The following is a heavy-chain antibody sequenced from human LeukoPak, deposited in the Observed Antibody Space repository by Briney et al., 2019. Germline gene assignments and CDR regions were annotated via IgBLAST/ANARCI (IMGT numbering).Heavy chain of an antibody. J-gene: IGHJ3*02. CDR3: ARVADRDLYYYDSSGYAFDI. CDR1: GYSSTNYG. D-gene: IGHD3-22*01. Sequence: SVKVSCKASGYSSTNYGINWVRQAPGQGLEWMGGIIPIFGTANYAQKFQGRVTITADKSTSTAYMELSSLRSEDTAVYYCARVADRDLYYYDSSGYAFDIWGQGTMVTVSS. V-gene: IGHV1-69*06. CDR2: IIPIFGTA.